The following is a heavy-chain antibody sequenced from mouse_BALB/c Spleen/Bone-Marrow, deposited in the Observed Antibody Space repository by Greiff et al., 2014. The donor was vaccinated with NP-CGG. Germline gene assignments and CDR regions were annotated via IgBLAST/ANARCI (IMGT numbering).Heavy chain of an antibody. J-gene: IGHJ2*01. CDR3: AGREGGEMGFDY. CDR1: GYTFTEYI. D-gene: IGHD2-3*01. CDR2: FYPGSGSI. Sequence: VKLVESGAGLVKPGASVKLSCKASGYTFTEYIIHWVKQRSGQGLEWIGWFYPGSGSIKYNEKFKDKATLTADKSSSTVYMELSRLTSESSAIYYGAGREGGEMGFDYWGQGTTLTVSS. V-gene: IGHV1-62-2*01.